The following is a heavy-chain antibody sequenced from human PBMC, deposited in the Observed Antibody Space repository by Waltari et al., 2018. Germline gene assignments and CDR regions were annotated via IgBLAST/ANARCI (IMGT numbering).Heavy chain of an antibody. V-gene: IGHV1-2*07. J-gene: IGHJ3*01. Sequence: QLQLVQSGSELKTPGASVKISCKTSGFSFGDYYMHWARQAPGQGLEWLGWITPGRGRTKYAHKFQDRVTMTRDMSIGTVYMELSGLTSGDTALYYCARAIRGGTYYAYDLWGQGTMVAVSS. D-gene: IGHD3-10*01. CDR3: ARAIRGGTYYAYDL. CDR1: GFSFGDYY. CDR2: ITPGRGRT.